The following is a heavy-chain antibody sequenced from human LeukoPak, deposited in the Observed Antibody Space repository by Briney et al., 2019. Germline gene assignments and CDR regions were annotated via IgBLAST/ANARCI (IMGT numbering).Heavy chain of an antibody. D-gene: IGHD2-15*01. CDR1: GGSFSAYY. CDR2: INHSGTT. J-gene: IGHJ6*03. V-gene: IGHV4-34*01. Sequence: PSETLSLTCAVYGGSFSAYYWSWVRQPQGKGLEWMGEINHSGTTNYNPSLKSRATISVDTSKKQFSLKLSSLTAADTAVYYCARGSCSGGSCYLYNYYHYMDVWGKGTTVTVSS. CDR3: ARGSCSGGSCYLYNYYHYMDV.